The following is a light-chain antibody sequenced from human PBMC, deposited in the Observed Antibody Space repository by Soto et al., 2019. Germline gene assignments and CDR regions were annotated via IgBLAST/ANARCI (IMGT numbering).Light chain of an antibody. V-gene: IGLV1-40*01. CDR3: QSYDRSLSGV. CDR2: GNT. J-gene: IGLJ1*01. CDR1: SSNIGADFD. Sequence: QYVLTQPPSVSGAPGQRITISRTGSSSNIGADFDVYWYQQLPGAAPKLLIYGNTIRPSGVPDRFSGSKSGTSASLAITGLQAEDEADYYCQSYDRSLSGVFGTGTKVTVL.